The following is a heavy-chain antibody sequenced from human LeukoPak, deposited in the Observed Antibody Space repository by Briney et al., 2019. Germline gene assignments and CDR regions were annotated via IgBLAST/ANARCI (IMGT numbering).Heavy chain of an antibody. CDR2: INPNSGGT. J-gene: IGHJ4*02. CDR1: GYTFTGYY. V-gene: IGHV1-2*04. D-gene: IGHD6-13*01. CDR3: ARSYAAAGTPLDY. Sequence: ASVKVSCKASGYTFTGYYMHWVRQAPGRGLEWMGWINPNSGGTNYAQKFQGWVTMTRDTSISAAYMELSRLRSDDTAVYYCARSYAAAGTPLDYWGQGTLVTVSS.